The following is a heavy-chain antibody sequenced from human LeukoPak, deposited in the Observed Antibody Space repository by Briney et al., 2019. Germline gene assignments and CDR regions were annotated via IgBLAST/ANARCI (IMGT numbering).Heavy chain of an antibody. CDR2: MNPNSGDT. J-gene: IGHJ4*02. CDR1: GYTFTSYD. Sequence: GASVKVSCKASGYTFTSYDNNWVRQAAGQGLEWMGWMNPNSGDTGYVEKFQGRVTMTRDTSITTAYMELSSLRSEDTAVYYCTRSGFGGGVHFDYWGQGTPVTVSS. V-gene: IGHV1-8*01. D-gene: IGHD3-16*01. CDR3: TRSGFGGGVHFDY.